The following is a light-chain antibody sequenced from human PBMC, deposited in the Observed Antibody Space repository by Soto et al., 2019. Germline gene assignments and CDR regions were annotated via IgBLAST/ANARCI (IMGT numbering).Light chain of an antibody. J-gene: IGLJ1*01. CDR2: EVN. CDR1: SSDIGAYNY. Sequence: QSVLTQHPSASGSPGQSVTISCTGTSSDIGAYNYVSWYQQHPGKAPQLMIYEVNKRPSGVTDRFSGSKSCNTASLTVSGFQAEDEADYYCNSYAGSNSFVFGSGPKVTVL. V-gene: IGLV2-8*01. CDR3: NSYAGSNSFV.